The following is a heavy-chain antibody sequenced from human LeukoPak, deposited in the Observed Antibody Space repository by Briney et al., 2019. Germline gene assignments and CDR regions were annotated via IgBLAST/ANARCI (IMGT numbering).Heavy chain of an antibody. V-gene: IGHV4-39*01. CDR2: IYYSGST. Sequence: SETLSLTCTVSGGSISSSSYYWGWIRQGQGKGLEWIGSIYYSGSTYYNPPLKSRLTISVDTSKNQFSLKLSSVTASDTAVYYCPSRFDHWGQGTLVTVPS. J-gene: IGHJ4*02. CDR3: PSRFDH. CDR1: GGSISSSSYY.